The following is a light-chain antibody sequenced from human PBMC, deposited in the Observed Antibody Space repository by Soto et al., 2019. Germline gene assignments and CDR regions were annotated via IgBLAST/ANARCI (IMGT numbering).Light chain of an antibody. Sequence: QSALTQPRSMSGSPGQSVTISCTGTSSDVGGYNYVSWYQQHPGKAPKVMIYDVSRRPSGVPDRFSGSKSGNTASLTISGLQAEDEADYYCCSYAVSNTFWVFGGGTKVTVL. CDR2: DVS. J-gene: IGLJ3*02. CDR1: SSDVGGYNY. CDR3: CSYAVSNTFWV. V-gene: IGLV2-11*01.